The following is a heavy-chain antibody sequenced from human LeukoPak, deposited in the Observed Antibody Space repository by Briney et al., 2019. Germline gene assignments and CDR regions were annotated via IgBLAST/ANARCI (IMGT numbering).Heavy chain of an antibody. V-gene: IGHV3-11*04. CDR2: ISSSSSTI. Sequence: GGSLRLSCAASGFTFSDYYMSWIRQAPGKGLEWVSYISSSSSTIYYADSVKGRFSISRDNAKNTLYLQMNSLRAEDTAVYYCARDRYYVPDYWGQGTLVTVSS. CDR3: ARDRYYVPDY. CDR1: GFTFSDYY. D-gene: IGHD3-10*02. J-gene: IGHJ4*02.